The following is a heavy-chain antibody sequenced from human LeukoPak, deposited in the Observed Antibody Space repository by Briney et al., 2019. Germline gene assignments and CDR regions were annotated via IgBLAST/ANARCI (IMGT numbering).Heavy chain of an antibody. CDR1: GFTFSSYG. Sequence: GRSLRLSCAASGFTFSSYGMHWVRQAPGEGLEWVAVIWYDGSNKYYADSVKGRFTISRDNSKNTLYLQMNSLRAEDTAVYYCAKDARSSTSCYANWGQGTLVTVSS. CDR2: IWYDGSNK. J-gene: IGHJ4*02. V-gene: IGHV3-33*06. CDR3: AKDARSSTSCYAN. D-gene: IGHD2-2*01.